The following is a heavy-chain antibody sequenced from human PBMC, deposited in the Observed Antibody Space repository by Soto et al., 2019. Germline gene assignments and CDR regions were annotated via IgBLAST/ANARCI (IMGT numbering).Heavy chain of an antibody. D-gene: IGHD3-10*01. CDR3: ARMSVGSGTYYYYYGMDV. CDR2: IYWDDDK. Sequence: SGPTLVNPTQTLTLTCTFSGFSFSTNGVGVAWIRQPPGGALEWLALIYWDDDKRYSPSLKSRLTITKDTSKNQVVLTMTNMDPVDTATYYCARMSVGSGTYYYYYGMDVWGQGTTVTVSS. J-gene: IGHJ6*02. V-gene: IGHV2-5*02. CDR1: GFSFSTNGVG.